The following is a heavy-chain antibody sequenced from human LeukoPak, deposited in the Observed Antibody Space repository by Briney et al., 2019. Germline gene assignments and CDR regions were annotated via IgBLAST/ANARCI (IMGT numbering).Heavy chain of an antibody. CDR1: GGSISSYY. CDR2: IYYSGST. J-gene: IGHJ3*02. D-gene: IGHD4-17*01. Sequence: SETLSLTCTVSGGSISSYYWSWIRQPPGKGLEWIGYIYYSGSTNYNPSLKSRVTISVDTSKSQFSLKLSSVTAADTAVYYCARDLRVDAFDIWGQGTMVTVSS. V-gene: IGHV4-59*01. CDR3: ARDLRVDAFDI.